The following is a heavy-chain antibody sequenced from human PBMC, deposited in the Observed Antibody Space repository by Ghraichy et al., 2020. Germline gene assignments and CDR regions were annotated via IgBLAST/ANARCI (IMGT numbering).Heavy chain of an antibody. CDR3: AREPPRDYYYYYYMDV. V-gene: IGHV3-48*02. CDR2: ISSSSSTI. CDR1: GFTFSSYS. Sequence: GALRLSCAASGFTFSSYSMNWVRQAPGKGLEWVSYISSSSSTIYYADSVKGRFTISRDNAKNSLYLQMNSLRDEDTAVYYCAREPPRDYYYYYYMDVWGKGTTVTVSS. J-gene: IGHJ6*03.